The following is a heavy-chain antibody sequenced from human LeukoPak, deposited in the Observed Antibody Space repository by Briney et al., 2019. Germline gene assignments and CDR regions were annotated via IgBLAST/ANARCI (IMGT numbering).Heavy chain of an antibody. CDR1: GGTFSSYA. Sequence: ASVKVSCKASGGTFSSYAISWVRQAPGQGLEWMGGIIPIFGTANYAQKFQGRVTITADKSTSTAYMELSSLRSDDTAVYYCARGGSSGDFDYWGQGTLVTVSS. J-gene: IGHJ4*02. CDR3: ARGGSSGDFDY. V-gene: IGHV1-69*06. CDR2: IIPIFGTA. D-gene: IGHD3-22*01.